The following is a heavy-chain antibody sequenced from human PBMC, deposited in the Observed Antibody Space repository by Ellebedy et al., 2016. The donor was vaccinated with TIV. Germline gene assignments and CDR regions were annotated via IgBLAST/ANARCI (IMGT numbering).Heavy chain of an antibody. D-gene: IGHD1-1*01. CDR2: IYPGNSDT. V-gene: IGHV5-51*01. CDR3: ARPYTGATPDEAFDV. CDR1: GYSFTSYW. Sequence: GESLKISCKASGYSFTSYWIGWVRQMPGKGLEWMGIIYPGNSDTTYSPSFQGQVTVSADKSIRTAYLQWSRLRASDTAMYYCARPYTGATPDEAFDVWGQGTMVTVS. J-gene: IGHJ3*01.